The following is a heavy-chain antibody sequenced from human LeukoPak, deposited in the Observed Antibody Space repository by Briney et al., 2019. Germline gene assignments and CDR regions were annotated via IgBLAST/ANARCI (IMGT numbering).Heavy chain of an antibody. V-gene: IGHV1-69*05. CDR3: AQGQGAYGDLRGLFDY. J-gene: IGHJ4*02. CDR2: IIPIFGTP. Sequence: SVKVSCKASGGALSSYALSWVRQAPGQGLEWMGGIIPIFGTPNYAQKFQDRVTITTDESTSTAYMELSSLRSEDTAVYYCAQGQGAYGDLRGLFDYWGQGTLVTVSS. D-gene: IGHD4-17*01. CDR1: GGALSSYA.